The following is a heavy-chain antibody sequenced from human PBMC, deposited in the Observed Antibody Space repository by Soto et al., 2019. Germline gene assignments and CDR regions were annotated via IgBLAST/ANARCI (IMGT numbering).Heavy chain of an antibody. CDR3: APADYYDTRGYYSSGLGFDP. Sequence: APVKVAGRASGYASTGYYMHWGRQTRGQGVDWMGWINPNGDGTIYATTFQGRVNMTEDTSTDTAYMELSSLRSDDTAVYYCAPADYYDTRGYYSSGLGFDPWGQGTLVTVSS. CDR1: GYASTGYY. V-gene: IGHV1-2*02. CDR2: INPNGDGT. J-gene: IGHJ5*02. D-gene: IGHD3-22*01.